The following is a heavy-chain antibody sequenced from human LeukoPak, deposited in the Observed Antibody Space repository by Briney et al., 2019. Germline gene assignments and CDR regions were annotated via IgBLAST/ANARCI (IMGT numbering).Heavy chain of an antibody. J-gene: IGHJ4*02. CDR1: GFTFSSYS. V-gene: IGHV3-48*02. CDR2: ISSSSSTI. D-gene: IGHD1-14*01. Sequence: GGSLRLSCAASGFTFSSYSMNWVRQAPGKGLEWVSYISSSSSTIYYADYADSVNGRFTISRDNAKNSLYLQMKSQKDEDTAVYYCARGPDIIAGGYWGQGTLVTVSS. CDR3: ARGPDIIAGGY.